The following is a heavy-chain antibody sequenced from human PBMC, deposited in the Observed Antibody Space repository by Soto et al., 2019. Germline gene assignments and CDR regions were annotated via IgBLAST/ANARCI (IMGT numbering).Heavy chain of an antibody. Sequence: EIQLLESGGGLVQPGGSLRLSCTASGFTLIYAMSWVRRPPGKGLEWVSSMNGAASSTSYADSVKGRFTTSRDNSKNTLYLEMNSLRAEDTAVYYCARGGADPYVYGMDVWGQGTKVIVSS. CDR3: ARGGADPYVYGMDV. CDR1: GFTLIYA. CDR2: MNGAASST. J-gene: IGHJ6*02. D-gene: IGHD3-10*01. V-gene: IGHV3-23*01.